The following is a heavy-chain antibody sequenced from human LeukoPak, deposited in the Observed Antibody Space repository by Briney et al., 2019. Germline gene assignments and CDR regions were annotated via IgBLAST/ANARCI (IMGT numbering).Heavy chain of an antibody. Sequence: GGSLRLSCAASQFIFTTYAMSCVRQAPGRGLEWVSSIGDSGVPTYYADSVKGRFTISRDRSQNTLYLQMNSLGADDTAVYYCAKVATWTYFDSWGQGTLVTVSS. CDR3: AKVATWTYFDS. CDR2: IGDSGVPT. J-gene: IGHJ4*02. D-gene: IGHD3/OR15-3a*01. CDR1: QFIFTTYA. V-gene: IGHV3-23*01.